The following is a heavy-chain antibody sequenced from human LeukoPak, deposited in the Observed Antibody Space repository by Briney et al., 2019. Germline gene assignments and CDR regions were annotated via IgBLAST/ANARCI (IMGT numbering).Heavy chain of an antibody. D-gene: IGHD6-13*01. V-gene: IGHV1-18*01. J-gene: IGHJ3*02. CDR2: ISAYNGNT. Sequence: ASVKVSCKASGYTFTSYGISWVRQAPGQGLEWMGWISAYNGNTNYAQKLQGRVTMTTDTSTSTAYMELRSLRSDDTAVYYCARDSLQYSSSWYSAFDIWGQGTTVTVSS. CDR3: ARDSLQYSSSWYSAFDI. CDR1: GYTFTSYG.